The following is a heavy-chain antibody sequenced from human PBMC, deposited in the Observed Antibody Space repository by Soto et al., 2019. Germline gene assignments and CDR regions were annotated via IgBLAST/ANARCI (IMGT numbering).Heavy chain of an antibody. J-gene: IGHJ3*02. V-gene: IGHV3-30*18. Sequence: PGGSLRLSCAASGFTFSSYGMHWVRQAPGKGLKWVAVISYDGSSKYYADSVKGRFTISRDNSKNTLYLQMNSLRAENTAVYYCAKAERITIFGVARNPDAFDIWGQGTTVTVSS. D-gene: IGHD3-3*01. CDR3: AKAERITIFGVARNPDAFDI. CDR2: ISYDGSSK. CDR1: GFTFSSYG.